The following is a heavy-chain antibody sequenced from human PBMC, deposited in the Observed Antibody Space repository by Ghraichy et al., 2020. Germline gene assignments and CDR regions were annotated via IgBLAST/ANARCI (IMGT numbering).Heavy chain of an antibody. CDR1: GFTFSSYE. Sequence: GALRLSCAASGFTFSSYEMNWVRQAPGKGLEWVSYISSSGSTIYYADSVKGRFTISRDNAKNSLYLQMNSLRAEDTAVYYCARDYEYDYGSGSQYYYYGMDVWGQGTTVTVSS. D-gene: IGHD3-10*01. CDR2: ISSSGSTI. V-gene: IGHV3-48*03. J-gene: IGHJ6*02. CDR3: ARDYEYDYGSGSQYYYYGMDV.